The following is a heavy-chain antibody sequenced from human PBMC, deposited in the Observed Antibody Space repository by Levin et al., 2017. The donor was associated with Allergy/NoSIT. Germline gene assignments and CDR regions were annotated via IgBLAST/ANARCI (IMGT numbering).Heavy chain of an antibody. J-gene: IGHJ4*02. V-gene: IGHV4-61*01. D-gene: IGHD6-6*01. CDR3: ARGISSIAARRDYIDY. Sequence: SQTLSLTCTVSGGSVSSGSYYWSWIRQPPGKGLEWIGYIYYSGSTNYNPSLKSRVTISVDTSKNQFSLKLSSVTAADTAVYYCARGISSIAARRDYIDYWGQGTLVTVSS. CDR2: IYYSGST. CDR1: GGSVSSGSYY.